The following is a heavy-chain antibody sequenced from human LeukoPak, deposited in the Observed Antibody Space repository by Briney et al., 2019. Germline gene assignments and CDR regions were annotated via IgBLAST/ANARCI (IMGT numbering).Heavy chain of an antibody. CDR3: ARDLGGSSPIHFDY. J-gene: IGHJ4*02. CDR1: GYTFTSYG. Sequence: ASVKVSCKASGYTFTSYGISWVRQAPGQGLEGMGWISAYNGTTNYAQTLQGRVTMTTDTSNSTAYMEMRSLRSDDTAVYYCARDLGGSSPIHFDYWGQGTLVTVSS. D-gene: IGHD6-6*01. V-gene: IGHV1-18*01. CDR2: ISAYNGTT.